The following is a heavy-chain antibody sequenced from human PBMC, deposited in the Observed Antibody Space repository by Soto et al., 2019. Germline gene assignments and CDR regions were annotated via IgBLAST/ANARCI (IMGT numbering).Heavy chain of an antibody. Sequence: SETLSLTCTVSGGSVSGGSYYWNWIRQPPGKGLEWIGSIYNSGSTYYNPSLKSRVTISVDTSKNQFSLKLSSVTAADTAVYYCARHTYYYDSSGYYFDYWGQGTLVTVSS. D-gene: IGHD3-22*01. CDR1: GGSVSGGSYY. CDR2: IYNSGST. J-gene: IGHJ4*02. V-gene: IGHV4-39*01. CDR3: ARHTYYYDSSGYYFDY.